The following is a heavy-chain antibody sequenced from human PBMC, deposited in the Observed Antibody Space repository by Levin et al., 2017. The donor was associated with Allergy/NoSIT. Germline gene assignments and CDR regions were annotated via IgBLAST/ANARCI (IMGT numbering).Heavy chain of an antibody. V-gene: IGHV4-59*01. CDR3: ARGRYDFWSGYSDAFDI. J-gene: IGHJ3*02. Sequence: GSLRLSCTVSGGSISSYYWSWIRQPPGKGLEWIGYIYYSGSTNYNPSLKSRVTISVDTSKNQFSLKLSSVTAADTAVYYCARGRYDFWSGYSDAFDIWGQGTMVTVSS. D-gene: IGHD3-3*01. CDR2: IYYSGST. CDR1: GGSISSYY.